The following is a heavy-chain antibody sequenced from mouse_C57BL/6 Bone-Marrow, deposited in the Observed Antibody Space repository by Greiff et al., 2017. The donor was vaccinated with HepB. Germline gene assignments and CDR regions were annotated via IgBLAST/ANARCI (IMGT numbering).Heavy chain of an antibody. CDR3: ARHFYTTAY. D-gene: IGHD2-12*01. CDR1: GFTFSSYG. J-gene: IGHJ3*01. Sequence: EVNLVESGGDLVKPGGSLKLSCAASGFTFSSYGMSWVRQTTDKRLEWVATISSGGSYTYYPDSVKGRFTISRDNAKNTLSLQMSSLKSEDTAMYYCARHFYTTAYWGQGTLVTVSA. V-gene: IGHV5-6*01. CDR2: ISSGGSYT.